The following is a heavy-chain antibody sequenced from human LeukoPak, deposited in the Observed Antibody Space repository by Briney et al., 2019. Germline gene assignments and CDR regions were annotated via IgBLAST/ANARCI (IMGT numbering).Heavy chain of an antibody. CDR3: ARGGVEVPKIDH. D-gene: IGHD2-2*01. J-gene: IGHJ4*02. CDR2: INPSCGST. CDR1: GYTFTSYY. V-gene: IGHV1-46*01. Sequence: ASVKVSCKGSGYTFTSYYMHWVRQAPGQGLEWMGIINPSCGSTSYAQKFQGRVTMTRDTSTSTVYMELSSLRSEDTAVYYCARGGVEVPKIDHWGQGTLVTVSS.